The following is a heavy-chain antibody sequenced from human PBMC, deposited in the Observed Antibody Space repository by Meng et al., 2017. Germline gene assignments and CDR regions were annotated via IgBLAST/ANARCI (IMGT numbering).Heavy chain of an antibody. CDR3: ARVVYSSGWSFDY. CDR1: GLTFSSYG. CDR2: IWYDGSNK. Sequence: GQLVQFGGGVVQPGRSLRISCAASGLTFSSYGMHWVRQAPGKGLEWVAVIWYDGSNKYYADSVKGRFTISRDNSKNTLYLQKNSLRAEDTAVYYCARVVYSSGWSFDYWGQGTLVTVSS. D-gene: IGHD6-19*01. V-gene: IGHV3-33*01. J-gene: IGHJ4*02.